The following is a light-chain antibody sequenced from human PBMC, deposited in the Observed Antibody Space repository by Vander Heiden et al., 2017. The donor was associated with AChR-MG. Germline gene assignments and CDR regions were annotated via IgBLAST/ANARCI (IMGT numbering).Light chain of an antibody. Sequence: QSVLTQPPSVSGAPGQRVTISCTGSSSNIGAGYDVHWYQQLPGTAPKLLIYGNSNRPSGVPDRVSGSKSGTSASLAITGLQAEDEADYDCQSYDSSLSGSPVVFGGGTKLTVL. V-gene: IGLV1-40*01. CDR1: SSNIGAGYD. CDR3: QSYDSSLSGSPVV. CDR2: GNS. J-gene: IGLJ2*01.